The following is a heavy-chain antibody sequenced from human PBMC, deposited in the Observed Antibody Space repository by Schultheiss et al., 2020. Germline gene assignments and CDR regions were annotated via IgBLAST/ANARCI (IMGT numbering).Heavy chain of an antibody. J-gene: IGHJ4*02. D-gene: IGHD6-13*01. Sequence: SETLSLTCTVSGGSISSYYWAWIRQPPGKGLEWLGYLYSGSTNYNPSLKSRLTISVDTSKNQFSLNLSSVTAADTAVYYCAREYIAAAAVDYWGQGTLVTVSS. CDR2: LYSGST. V-gene: IGHV4-59*01. CDR3: AREYIAAAAVDY. CDR1: GGSISSYY.